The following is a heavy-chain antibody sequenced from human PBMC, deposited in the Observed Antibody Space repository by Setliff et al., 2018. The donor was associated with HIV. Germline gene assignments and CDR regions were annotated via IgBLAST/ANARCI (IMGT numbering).Heavy chain of an antibody. CDR3: VRLPFPPYCGGDCYSIDY. D-gene: IGHD2-21*02. V-gene: IGHV3-30*04. CDR1: GFTFSYYT. CDR2: ISYDGNSQ. Sequence: GGSLRLSCAASGFTFSYYTMHWIRQTPDNGLEWVAVISYDGNSQYYADSVKGRFTLSRDNFRNTLYLQMNSLRAEDTAVYYCVRLPFPPYCGGDCYSIDYWCQGTLVTVSS. J-gene: IGHJ4*02.